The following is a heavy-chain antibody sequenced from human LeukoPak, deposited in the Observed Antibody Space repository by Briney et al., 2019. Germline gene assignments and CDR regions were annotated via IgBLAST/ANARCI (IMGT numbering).Heavy chain of an antibody. CDR1: GFTVSSNY. D-gene: IGHD3-22*01. CDR3: AKSCYDSSGYSFDY. J-gene: IGHJ4*02. Sequence: GGSLRLSCAASGFTVSSNYMSWVRQAPGKGLEGVSVISSGGSTYYADSVKGRFTISRDNSKNTLYLQMNSLRAEDTAVYYCAKSCYDSSGYSFDYWGQGTLVTVSS. V-gene: IGHV3-53*05. CDR2: ISSGGST.